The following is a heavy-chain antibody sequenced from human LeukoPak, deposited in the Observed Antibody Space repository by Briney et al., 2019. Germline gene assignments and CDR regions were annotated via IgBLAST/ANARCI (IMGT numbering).Heavy chain of an antibody. V-gene: IGHV1-18*01. CDR1: GYIFNSYG. CDR3: ARDRGIAAADY. CDR2: ISGHNGNT. D-gene: IGHD6-13*01. J-gene: IGHJ4*02. Sequence: ASVKVSCKASGYIFNSYGITWVRQVPGQGLEWMGWISGHNGNTNYAQKIQGRVTMTSDTTTSTAYMELRSLRSDDTAVYYCARDRGIAAADYWGQGTLVTVSS.